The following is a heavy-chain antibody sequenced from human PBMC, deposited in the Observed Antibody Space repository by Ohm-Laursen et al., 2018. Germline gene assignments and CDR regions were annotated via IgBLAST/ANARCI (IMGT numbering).Heavy chain of an antibody. CDR3: ARDLDVHSSSSPY. V-gene: IGHV4-38-2*02. CDR1: GYSISSGYY. CDR2: IYHSGST. Sequence: SETLSLTCTVSGYSISSGYYWGWIRQPPGKGLEWIGRIYHSGSTYYNPSLKSRVTISVDTSKNQFPLKLSSVTAADTAVYYCARDLDVHSSSSPYWGQGTLVTVSS. D-gene: IGHD6-6*01. J-gene: IGHJ4*02.